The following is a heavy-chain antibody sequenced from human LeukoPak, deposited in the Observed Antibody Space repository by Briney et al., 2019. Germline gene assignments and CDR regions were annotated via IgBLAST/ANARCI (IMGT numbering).Heavy chain of an antibody. CDR3: ARRGGYVTSDDY. D-gene: IGHD5-24*01. V-gene: IGHV4-34*01. CDR2: IYHSGST. Sequence: SETLSLTCAVYGGSFSGFYWNWIRQPPGKGLEWIGEIYHSGSTNYNPSLKSRVTISVDKSKNQFSLKLSSVTAADTAVYYCARRGGYVTSDDYWGQGTLVTVSS. J-gene: IGHJ4*02. CDR1: GGSFSGFY.